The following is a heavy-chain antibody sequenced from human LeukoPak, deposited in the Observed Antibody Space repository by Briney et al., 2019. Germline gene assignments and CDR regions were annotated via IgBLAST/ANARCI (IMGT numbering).Heavy chain of an antibody. Sequence: SETLSLTCAVYGGSFSGYYWSWIRQPPGKGLEWIGEINHSGSTNYNLSLKSRVTISVDTSKNQFSLKLSSVTAADTAVYYCARFSRRPYFDYWGQGTLVTVSS. V-gene: IGHV4-34*01. CDR1: GGSFSGYY. J-gene: IGHJ4*02. CDR3: ARFSRRPYFDY. CDR2: INHSGST.